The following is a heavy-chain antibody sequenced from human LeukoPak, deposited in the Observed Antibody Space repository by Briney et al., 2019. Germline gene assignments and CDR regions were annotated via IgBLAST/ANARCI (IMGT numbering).Heavy chain of an antibody. V-gene: IGHV1-69*01. D-gene: IGHD3-3*01. CDR1: GGTFSSYA. Sequence: SVKVSCKASGGTFSSYAISWVRHAPGQGLEWMGGIIPIFGTANYAQKFQGRVTITADESTSTAYMELSSLRSEDTAVYFCARDPGYYDFFYYMDVWGKGTTVTVSS. CDR2: IIPIFGTA. J-gene: IGHJ6*03. CDR3: ARDPGYYDFFYYMDV.